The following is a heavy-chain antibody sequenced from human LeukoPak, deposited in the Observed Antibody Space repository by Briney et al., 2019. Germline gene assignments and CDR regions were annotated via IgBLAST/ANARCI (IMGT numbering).Heavy chain of an antibody. CDR3: AKDRGSGSYSDY. CDR2: IRYDGSNK. V-gene: IGHV3-30*02. D-gene: IGHD1-26*01. CDR1: GFTFSSYG. J-gene: IGHJ4*02. Sequence: GGSLRLSCAASGFTFSSYGMHWVRQAPGKRLEWVAFIRYDGSNKYYADSVKGRFTISRDNSKNTLYLQMNSLRAEDTAVYYCAKDRGSGSYSDYWGQGTLVTVSS.